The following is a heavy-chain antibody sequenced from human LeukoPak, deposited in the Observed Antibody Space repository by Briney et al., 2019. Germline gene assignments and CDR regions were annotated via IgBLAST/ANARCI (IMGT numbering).Heavy chain of an antibody. CDR1: GGSISSYH. CDR2: IYSSGRN. V-gene: IGHV4-59*12. CDR3: ARVPNHYFYIDV. J-gene: IGHJ6*03. Sequence: SETLSLTCTVSGGSISSYHWSWIRQPPGKGLEWIGYIYSSGRNNYNPSLKSRATISLDTSKNQISLKLTSVTAADTAVYFCARVPNHYFYIDVWGKGTTVTVSS.